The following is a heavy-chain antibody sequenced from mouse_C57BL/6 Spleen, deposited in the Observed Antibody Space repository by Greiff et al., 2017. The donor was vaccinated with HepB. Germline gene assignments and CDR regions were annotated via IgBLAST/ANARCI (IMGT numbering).Heavy chain of an antibody. CDR3: AREGIYYYGSSEDWYFDV. Sequence: QVQLQQSDAELVKPGASVKISCKVSGYTFTDHTIHWMKQRPEQGLEWIGYIYPRDGSTKYNEKFKGKATLTADKSSSTAYMQLNSLTSEDSAVYFCAREGIYYYGSSEDWYFDVWGTGTTVTVSS. J-gene: IGHJ1*03. CDR1: GYTFTDHT. D-gene: IGHD1-1*01. CDR2: IYPRDGST. V-gene: IGHV1-78*01.